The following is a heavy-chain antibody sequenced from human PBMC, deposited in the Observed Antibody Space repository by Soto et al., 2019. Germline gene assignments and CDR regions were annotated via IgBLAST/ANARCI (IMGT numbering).Heavy chain of an antibody. CDR3: ARRWGAAVDY. Sequence: QVQLQESGPGLVKPSENLSLTCTVSGGSISRYYWSWIRQPPGKGLEWIGYIYYSGSTNYNPSLKSRVTISVDTSKNQFSLKLSSVTAADTAVYYCARRWGAAVDYWGQGTLVTVSS. CDR2: IYYSGST. D-gene: IGHD1-26*01. J-gene: IGHJ4*02. V-gene: IGHV4-59*08. CDR1: GGSISRYY.